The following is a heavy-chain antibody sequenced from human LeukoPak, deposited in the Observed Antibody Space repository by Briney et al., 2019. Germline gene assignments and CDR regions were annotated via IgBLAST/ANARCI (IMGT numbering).Heavy chain of an antibody. V-gene: IGHV1-18*01. CDR3: ARDRFQSIAAAGSPFDY. Sequence: ASVKVSCKASGYTFTSYGISWVRQAPGQGLEWMGWISAYNGNTNYAQKLQGRVTMTTDTSTSTAYMELRSLRSDDTAVYYCARDRFQSIAAAGSPFDYWGQGTLVTVSS. CDR2: ISAYNGNT. D-gene: IGHD6-13*01. J-gene: IGHJ4*02. CDR1: GYTFTSYG.